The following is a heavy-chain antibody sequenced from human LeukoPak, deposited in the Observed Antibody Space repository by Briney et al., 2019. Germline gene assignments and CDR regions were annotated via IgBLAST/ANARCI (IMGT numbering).Heavy chain of an antibody. D-gene: IGHD6-13*01. CDR3: ARDPRDFYSSSWTTPGY. CDR2: ISAYNGNT. V-gene: IGHV1-18*01. CDR1: GGTFSSYA. J-gene: IGHJ4*02. Sequence: ASVKVSCKASGGTFSSYAISWVRQAPGQGLEWMGWISAYNGNTNYAQKLQGRVTMTTDTSTSTAYMELRSLRSDDTAVYYCARDPRDFYSSSWTTPGYWGQGTLVTVSS.